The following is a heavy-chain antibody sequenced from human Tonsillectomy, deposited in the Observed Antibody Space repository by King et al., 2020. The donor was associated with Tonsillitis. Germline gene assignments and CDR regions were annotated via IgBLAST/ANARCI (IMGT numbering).Heavy chain of an antibody. CDR3: AKESPYSGNYRFYYFDY. J-gene: IGHJ4*02. CDR2: ISGRDTRT. CDR1: GFTFSSYA. Sequence: VQLQESGGGLVQPGGSLRLSCEASGFTFSSYAMSWVRQAPGEGPEWVSAISGRDTRTFYADSVKGRFTISRNNSKNTFYLQMSSLRAEDTAVYYCAKESPYSGNYRFYYFDYWGQGTLVTVSS. D-gene: IGHD1-26*01. V-gene: IGHV3-23*01.